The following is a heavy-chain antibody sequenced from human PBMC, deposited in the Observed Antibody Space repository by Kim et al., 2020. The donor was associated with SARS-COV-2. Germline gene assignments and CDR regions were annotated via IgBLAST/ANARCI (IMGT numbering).Heavy chain of an antibody. CDR1: GFSLSTSGMC. D-gene: IGHD4-17*01. CDR2: IDWDDDK. CDR3: ARTETWGYGDYIPFDY. Sequence: SGPTLVNPTQTLTLTYTFSGFSLSTSGMCVSWIRQPPGKALEWLARIDWDDDKYYSTSLKTRLTISKDTSKNQVVLTMTNMDPVDTATYYCARTETWGYGDYIPFDYWGQGTLVTVSS. J-gene: IGHJ4*02. V-gene: IGHV2-70*11.